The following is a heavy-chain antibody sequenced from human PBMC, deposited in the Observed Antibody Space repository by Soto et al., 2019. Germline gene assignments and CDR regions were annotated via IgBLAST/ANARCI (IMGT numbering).Heavy chain of an antibody. Sequence: QVQLQESGPGLMKPSETLSLTCTVSGGSISSYYWSWIRQPPGKGLECIGYIYYSGSTNYNPSLKSRVTIAVDTSKNQFSLKLNSVTAADTAVYYCARLGANAYCGGDCYLDPWGQGTLVTVSS. V-gene: IGHV4-59*01. D-gene: IGHD2-21*02. CDR2: IYYSGST. J-gene: IGHJ5*02. CDR1: GGSISSYY. CDR3: ARLGANAYCGGDCYLDP.